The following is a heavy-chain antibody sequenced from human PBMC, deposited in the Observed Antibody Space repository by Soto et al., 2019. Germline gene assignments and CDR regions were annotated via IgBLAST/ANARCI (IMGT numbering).Heavy chain of an antibody. V-gene: IGHV4-61*01. J-gene: IGHJ4*02. CDR2: KYYSGIS. Sequence: SETLSLTCTVTRGSVSSQTHFWTWIRQPPGKGLEWIGYKYYSGISNYNPSLQSRVTISVDTSKNQFSLRLTSVTAADTAVYYCVREDMSGTYYFDAWGQGALGT. CDR3: VREDMSGTYYFDA. CDR1: RGSVSSQTHF. D-gene: IGHD1-26*01.